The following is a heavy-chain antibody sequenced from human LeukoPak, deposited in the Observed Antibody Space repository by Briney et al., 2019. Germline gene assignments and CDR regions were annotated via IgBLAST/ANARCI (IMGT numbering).Heavy chain of an antibody. CDR3: AKDRARSYGYGL. CDR2: ISGSGGST. V-gene: IGHV3-23*01. CDR1: GFTFSNAW. Sequence: GGSLRLSCAASGFTFSNAWMSWVRQAPGKGLEWVSAISGSGGSTYYADSVKGRFTISRDNSKNTLYLQMNSLRAEDTAVYYCAKDRARSYGYGLWGQGTLVTVSS. J-gene: IGHJ4*02. D-gene: IGHD5-18*01.